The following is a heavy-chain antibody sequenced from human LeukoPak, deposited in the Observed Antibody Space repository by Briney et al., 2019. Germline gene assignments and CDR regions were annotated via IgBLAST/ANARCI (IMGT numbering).Heavy chain of an antibody. D-gene: IGHD5-18*01. Sequence: PGGSLRLSCAASGFTVSSNYMSWVRQAPGKGLEWVSVIYSGGSTYYADSVKGRFTISRDNSKNTLYLQMNSLRAEDTAVYYCGTAISQYGEYYFDYWGQGTLVTVSS. CDR1: GFTVSSNY. CDR3: GTAISQYGEYYFDY. J-gene: IGHJ4*02. CDR2: IYSGGST. V-gene: IGHV3-66*01.